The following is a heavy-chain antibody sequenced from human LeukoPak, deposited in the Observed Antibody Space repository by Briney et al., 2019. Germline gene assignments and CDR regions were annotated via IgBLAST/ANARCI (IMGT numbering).Heavy chain of an antibody. V-gene: IGHV1-46*01. CDR2: INPSGAST. J-gene: IGHJ5*02. Sequence: GASVKVSCKASGYTFTTYYLHWVRQAPGQGLEWMGIINPSGASTMYAQKFQGRVTMTMDTSTSTVYMELSSLRSEDTAMYYCARGPPGRVYDSSKRGIFDPWGQGTLVTVSS. CDR3: ARGPPGRVYDSSKRGIFDP. D-gene: IGHD3-22*01. CDR1: GYTFTTYY.